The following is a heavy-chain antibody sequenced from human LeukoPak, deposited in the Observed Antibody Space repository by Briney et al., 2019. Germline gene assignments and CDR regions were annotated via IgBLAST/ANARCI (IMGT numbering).Heavy chain of an antibody. CDR3: ARGGGYFDY. V-gene: IGHV3-23*01. Sequence: GGTLRLSCAASGFTFSSYGMSWVRQAPGKGLEWVSAMSGSGGSTYYADSVKGRFTISRDNSKNTLYLQMNSLRAEDTAVYYCARGGGYFDYWGQGTLVTVSS. CDR2: MSGSGGST. CDR1: GFTFSSYG. J-gene: IGHJ4*02.